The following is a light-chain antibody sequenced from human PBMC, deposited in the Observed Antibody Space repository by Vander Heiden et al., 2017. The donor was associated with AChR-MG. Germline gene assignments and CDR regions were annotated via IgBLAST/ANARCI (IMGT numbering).Light chain of an antibody. V-gene: IGKV1-8*01. Sequence: AIRITQSPSSLSASTGDRVTITCRASQGISSYLAWYQQKPGKAPKLLIYAASTLQSGVPSRFSGSGSGTDFTLTISCLQSEDFATYYCQQDDSYPRTFGPGTKVDIK. J-gene: IGKJ3*01. CDR1: QGISSY. CDR3: QQDDSYPRT. CDR2: AAS.